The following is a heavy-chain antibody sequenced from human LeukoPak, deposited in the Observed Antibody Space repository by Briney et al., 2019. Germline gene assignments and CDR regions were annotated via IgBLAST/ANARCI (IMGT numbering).Heavy chain of an antibody. V-gene: IGHV1-2*02. CDR1: GYTFTGYY. J-gene: IGHJ4*02. CDR2: INLNSGGT. Sequence: ASVKVSCKASGYTFTGYYMHWVRQAPGQGLEWMGWINLNSGGTNYAQKFQGRVTMTRDTSISTAYMELSRLRSDDTAVYYCARFAVTMVRGVIIDPNFDYWGQGTLVTVSS. D-gene: IGHD3-10*01. CDR3: ARFAVTMVRGVIIDPNFDY.